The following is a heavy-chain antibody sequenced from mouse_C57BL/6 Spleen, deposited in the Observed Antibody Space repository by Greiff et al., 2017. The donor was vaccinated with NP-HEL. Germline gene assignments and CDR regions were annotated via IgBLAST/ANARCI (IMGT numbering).Heavy chain of an antibody. D-gene: IGHD1-1*01. CDR2: IYPGDGDT. V-gene: IGHV1-82*01. CDR3: ARSVVDDFDY. CDR1: GYAFSSSW. J-gene: IGHJ2*01. Sequence: VQLKQSGPELVKPGASVKISCKASGYAFSSSWMNWVKQRPGKGLEWIGRIYPGDGDTNYNGKFKGKATLTADKSSSTAYMQLSSLTSEDSAVYFCARSVVDDFDYWGQGTTLTVSS.